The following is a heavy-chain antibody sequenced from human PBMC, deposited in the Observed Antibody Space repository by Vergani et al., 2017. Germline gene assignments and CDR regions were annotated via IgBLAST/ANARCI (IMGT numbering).Heavy chain of an antibody. CDR2: IYYSGST. CDR1: GGSISSNTYY. CDR3: ARVGHLVAVTGDGPSLDL. J-gene: IGHJ2*01. V-gene: IGHV4-39*01. D-gene: IGHD2-21*02. Sequence: QLQLQESGPGLVKPSETLSLTCTVSGGSISSNTYYWGWIRQPPGKGLEWIGSIYYSGSTYYNPSLKSRVTISVDTSKNQFSLRLNSVTAADTAVYYCARVGHLVAVTGDGPSLDLWGRGTLVTVSS.